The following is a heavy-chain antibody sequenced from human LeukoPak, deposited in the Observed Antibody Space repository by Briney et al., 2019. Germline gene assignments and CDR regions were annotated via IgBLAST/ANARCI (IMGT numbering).Heavy chain of an antibody. V-gene: IGHV3-66*01. CDR3: ARRGYSYGYNYFDY. D-gene: IGHD5-18*01. CDR2: IYSGGST. J-gene: IGHJ4*02. Sequence: GGSLRLSCTASGFTVSSNYMSWVRQAPGKGLEWVSVIYSGGSTYYADSVKGRFTISRDNSKNTLYLQMNSLRAEDTAVYYCARRGYSYGYNYFDYWGQGTLVTVSS. CDR1: GFTVSSNY.